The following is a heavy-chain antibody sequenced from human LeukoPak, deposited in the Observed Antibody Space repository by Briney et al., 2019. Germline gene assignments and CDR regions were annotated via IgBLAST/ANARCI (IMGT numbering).Heavy chain of an antibody. V-gene: IGHV5-51*01. CDR3: ARAVETAIGY. CDR2: IYPGDSDT. D-gene: IGHD5-18*01. CDR1: GYSFTSYW. J-gene: IGHJ4*02. Sequence: PGESLKISCKTSGYSFTSYWIVWVRQTPGKGLEWMGIIYPGDSDTRYNPSFQGQVTISADKSISTAYLQWSSLKASDTAMYYCARAVETAIGYWGQGTLVTVSS.